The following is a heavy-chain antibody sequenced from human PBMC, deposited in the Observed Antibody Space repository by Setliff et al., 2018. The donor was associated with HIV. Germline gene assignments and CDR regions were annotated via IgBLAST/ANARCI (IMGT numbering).Heavy chain of an antibody. J-gene: IGHJ2*01. CDR3: ARAAYSGTYLWEPATDL. CDR1: AGSIGSSTYY. V-gene: IGHV4-39*01. Sequence: SETLSLTCTVSAGSIGSSTYYWAWIRQPPGKGLEWIGTIYYSGSTYYNPSLRSRATISVDTSKNQLSLNLSSVTAADTAVYYCARAAYSGTYLWEPATDLWGRGTLVTVSS. CDR2: IYYSGST. D-gene: IGHD1-26*01.